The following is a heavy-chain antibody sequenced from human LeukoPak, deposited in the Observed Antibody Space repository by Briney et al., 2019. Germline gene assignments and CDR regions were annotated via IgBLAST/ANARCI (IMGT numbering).Heavy chain of an antibody. Sequence: PGRSLRLSCAASGFTLDDYAMHWVRHVPGRGLEWVSGINKNGGIIVYADSVKGRFTIARDNAKSSLYLEMNSLRAEDTAFYFCAKADCGGDCYLIDSWGQGTLVTVSS. V-gene: IGHV3-9*01. J-gene: IGHJ4*02. CDR1: GFTLDDYA. D-gene: IGHD2-21*02. CDR3: AKADCGGDCYLIDS. CDR2: INKNGGII.